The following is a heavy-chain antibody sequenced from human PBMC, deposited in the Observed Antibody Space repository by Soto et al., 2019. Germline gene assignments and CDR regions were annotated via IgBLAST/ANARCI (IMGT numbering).Heavy chain of an antibody. D-gene: IGHD5-18*01. Sequence: EVQLLESGGGLVQPGGSLRLSCAASGFTFSSYAMSWVRQAPGKGLEWVSAISGCGGSTYYADSVYGRFTISRDNSKNPLYLQMNSLRAEDTAVYYCAQRGYSCVLQGHGYYFDYWGQGPLVTVSS. J-gene: IGHJ4*02. CDR2: ISGCGGST. CDR3: AQRGYSCVLQGHGYYFDY. CDR1: GFTFSSYA. V-gene: IGHV3-23*01.